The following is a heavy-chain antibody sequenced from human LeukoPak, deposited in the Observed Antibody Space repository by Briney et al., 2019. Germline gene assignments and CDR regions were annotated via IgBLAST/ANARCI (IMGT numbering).Heavy chain of an antibody. CDR1: GGSFSGYY. V-gene: IGHV4-34*01. Sequence: SETLSLACAVYGGSFSGYYWSWIRQPPGKGLEWIGEINHSGSTNYNPSLKSRVTISVDTSKNQFSLKLSPVTAADTAVYYCARGSRRKVVPAAMLDYWGQGTLVTVSS. D-gene: IGHD2-2*01. J-gene: IGHJ4*02. CDR3: ARGSRRKVVPAAMLDY. CDR2: INHSGST.